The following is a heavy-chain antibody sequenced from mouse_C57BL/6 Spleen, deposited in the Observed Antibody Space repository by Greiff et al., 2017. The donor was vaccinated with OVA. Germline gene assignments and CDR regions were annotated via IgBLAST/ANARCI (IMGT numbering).Heavy chain of an antibody. V-gene: IGHV1-50*01. J-gene: IGHJ3*01. CDR1: GYTFTSYW. CDR2: IDPSDSYT. D-gene: IGHD2-4*01. Sequence: VQLQQPGAELVKPGASVKLSCKASGYTFTSYWMQWVKQRPGQGLEWIGEIDPSDSYTNYNQKFKGKATLTVDTSSSTAYMQLSSLTSEDSAVYYCARGDDYDGGLFAYWGQGTLVTVSA. CDR3: ARGDDYDGGLFAY.